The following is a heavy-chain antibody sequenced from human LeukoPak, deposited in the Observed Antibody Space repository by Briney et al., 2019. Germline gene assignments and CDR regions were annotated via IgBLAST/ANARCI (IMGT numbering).Heavy chain of an antibody. CDR3: ARDADEYCSSTTCRGGSFDI. D-gene: IGHD2-2*01. V-gene: IGHV3-33*08. CDR1: GFTFGSYE. J-gene: IGHJ3*02. Sequence: GGSLRLSCAASGFTFGSYEMNWVRQAPGKGLEWVAVIWYDGSNKYYADSVKGRFTISRDNSKNTLYLQMNSLRAEDTAVYYCARDADEYCSSTTCRGGSFDIWGQGTMVTVSS. CDR2: IWYDGSNK.